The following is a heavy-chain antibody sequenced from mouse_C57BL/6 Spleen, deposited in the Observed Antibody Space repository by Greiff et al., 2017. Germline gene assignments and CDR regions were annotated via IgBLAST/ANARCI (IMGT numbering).Heavy chain of an antibody. D-gene: IGHD1-1*01. Sequence: DVHLVESGGGLVKPGGSLKLSCAASGFTFSDYGMHWVRQAPEKGLEWVAYISSGSSTIYYADTVKGRFTISRDNAKNTLFLQMTSLRSEDTAMYYCALYYGSSWFAYWGQGTLVTVSA. V-gene: IGHV5-17*01. CDR2: ISSGSSTI. J-gene: IGHJ3*01. CDR3: ALYYGSSWFAY. CDR1: GFTFSDYG.